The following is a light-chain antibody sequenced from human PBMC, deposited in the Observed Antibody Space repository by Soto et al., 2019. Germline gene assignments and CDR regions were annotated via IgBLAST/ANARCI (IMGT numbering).Light chain of an antibody. CDR3: GSYTGSIYV. V-gene: IGLV2-14*01. J-gene: IGLJ1*01. CDR1: SRDVGGYKF. CDR2: EVS. Sequence: QSALTQPASVSGSPGQSITISCTGTSRDVGGYKFVSWYQQHPGTAPKLMIYEVSNRPSGVSSRFSGSKSGNTASLTISGLKAEDEADYFCGSYTGSIYVFGNGTKLTVL.